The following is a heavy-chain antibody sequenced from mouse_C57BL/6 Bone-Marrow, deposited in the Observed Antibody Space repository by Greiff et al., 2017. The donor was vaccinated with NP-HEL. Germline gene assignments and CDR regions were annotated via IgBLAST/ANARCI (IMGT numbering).Heavy chain of an antibody. V-gene: IGHV14-3*01. J-gene: IGHJ2*01. CDR2: IDPANGNT. CDR3: ALYGLYYFDD. Sequence: EVKLVESVAELVRPGASVKLSCTASGFTFTNTYMHWVKQRPEQGLEWIGRIDPANGNTNYAPKFQGKATLTADTSSNTAYLQLSSLTSEDTANYYCALYGLYYFDDWGQGTTLTVSS. D-gene: IGHD1-1*01. CDR1: GFTFTNTY.